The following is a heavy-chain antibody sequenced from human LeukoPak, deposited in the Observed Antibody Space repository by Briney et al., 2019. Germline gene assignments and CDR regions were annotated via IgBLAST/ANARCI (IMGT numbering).Heavy chain of an antibody. CDR3: ARSGMVGTIRWFDP. V-gene: IGHV4-38-2*02. D-gene: IGHD1-26*01. CDR2: IYHSGIT. Sequence: PSETLSLTCTVSGYSISSDYYWGWIRRPPGKGLEWLGSIYHSGITYYNPSLKSRVAISVDTSKNQFSLKLSSVTAADTAMYYCARSGMVGTIRWFDPWGQGTLVTVSS. J-gene: IGHJ5*02. CDR1: GYSISSDYY.